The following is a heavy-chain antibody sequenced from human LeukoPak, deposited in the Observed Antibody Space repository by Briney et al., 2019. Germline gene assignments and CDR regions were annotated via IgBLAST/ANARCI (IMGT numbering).Heavy chain of an antibody. J-gene: IGHJ6*03. D-gene: IGHD6-13*01. Sequence: SETLSLTCTVSGGSISSHYWSWIRQPPGKGLEWIGYIYYSGSTNYNPPLKSRVTISVDTSKNQFSLKLSSVTAADTAVYYCARSIIAAAGTNYYMDVWGKGTTVTVSS. V-gene: IGHV4-59*11. CDR2: IYYSGST. CDR1: GGSISSHY. CDR3: ARSIIAAAGTNYYMDV.